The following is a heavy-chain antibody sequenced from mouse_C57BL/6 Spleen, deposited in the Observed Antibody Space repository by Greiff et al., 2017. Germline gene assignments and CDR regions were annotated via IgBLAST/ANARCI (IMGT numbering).Heavy chain of an antibody. CDR2: IDPETGGT. CDR1: GYTFTDYE. CDR3: TRGSTTVVKVLDY. J-gene: IGHJ2*01. D-gene: IGHD1-1*01. Sequence: VQLQESGAELVRPGASVTLSCKASGYTFTDYEMHWVKQTPVHGLEWIGAIDPETGGTAYNQKFKGKAILTADKSSSTAYMELRSLTSEDSAVYYCTRGSTTVVKVLDYWGQGTTLTVSS. V-gene: IGHV1-15*01.